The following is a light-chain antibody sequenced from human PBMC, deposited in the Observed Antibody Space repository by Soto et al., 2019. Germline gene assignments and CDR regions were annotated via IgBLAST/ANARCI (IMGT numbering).Light chain of an antibody. V-gene: IGKV3-11*01. CDR2: DAS. CDR1: QSVSSY. J-gene: IGKJ4*01. Sequence: EIVLTQSPATLSLSPGERATLSCRVSQSVSSYLAWYQQKPGQAPRLLIYDASNRATGIPARFSGSGSGTDFPLTISSLEPEDFAIYYCQQRSNWSPVTFGGGTKVEIK. CDR3: QQRSNWSPVT.